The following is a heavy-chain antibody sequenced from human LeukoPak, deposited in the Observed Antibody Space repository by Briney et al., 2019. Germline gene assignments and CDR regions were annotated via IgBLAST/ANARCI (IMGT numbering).Heavy chain of an antibody. D-gene: IGHD4-17*01. J-gene: IGHJ4*02. CDR2: ISSSGSTI. V-gene: IGHV3-11*01. Sequence: GGSLRLSCAASGFTFSDYYMSWIRQAPGKGLEWVSYISSSGSTIYYADSVKGRFTISRDNSKNTLYLQMNSLRAEDTAVYYCAKLKSTVTMSFDYWGQGTLVTVSS. CDR3: AKLKSTVTMSFDY. CDR1: GFTFSDYY.